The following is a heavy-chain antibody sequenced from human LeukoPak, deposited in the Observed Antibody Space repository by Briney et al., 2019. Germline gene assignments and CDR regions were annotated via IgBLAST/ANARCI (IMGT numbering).Heavy chain of an antibody. Sequence: PGGSLRLSCAASGFTFDDYGMSWVRQAPGKGLEWVSGINWNGGSTGYADSVKGRFTISRDNSKNTLYLQMNSLRVEDTAIYYCAKNALLGHPYYYMDVWGKGTTVTVSS. CDR3: AKNALLGHPYYYMDV. CDR1: GFTFDDYG. D-gene: IGHD2-15*01. J-gene: IGHJ6*03. CDR2: INWNGGST. V-gene: IGHV3-20*04.